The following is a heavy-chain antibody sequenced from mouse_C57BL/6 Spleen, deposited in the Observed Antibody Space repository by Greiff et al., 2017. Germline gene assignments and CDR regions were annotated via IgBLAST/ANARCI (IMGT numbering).Heavy chain of an antibody. Sequence: EVKLMESGPELVKPGASVKISCKASGYSFTGYYMNWVKQSPEKSLEWIGEINPSTGGTTYNQKFKAKATLTVDKSSSTAYMQLKSLTSEDSAVYYCARVNYAEAMDYWGQGTSVTVSS. J-gene: IGHJ4*01. CDR3: ARVNYAEAMDY. CDR2: INPSTGGT. CDR1: GYSFTGYY. V-gene: IGHV1-42*01. D-gene: IGHD2-1*01.